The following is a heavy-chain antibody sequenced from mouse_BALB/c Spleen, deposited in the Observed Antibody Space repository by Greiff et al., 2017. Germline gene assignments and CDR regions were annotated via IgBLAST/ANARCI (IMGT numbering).Heavy chain of an antibody. CDR3: TRDDGYYPHYFDY. V-gene: IGHV6-6*02. Sequence: EVKLMESGGGLVQPGGSMKLSCVASGFTFSNYWMNWVRQSPEKGLEWVAEIRLKSNNYATHYAESVKGRFTISRDDSKSSVYLQMNNLRAEDTGIYYCTRDDGYYPHYFDYWGQGTTLTVSS. J-gene: IGHJ2*01. CDR1: GFTFSNYW. CDR2: IRLKSNNYAT. D-gene: IGHD2-3*01.